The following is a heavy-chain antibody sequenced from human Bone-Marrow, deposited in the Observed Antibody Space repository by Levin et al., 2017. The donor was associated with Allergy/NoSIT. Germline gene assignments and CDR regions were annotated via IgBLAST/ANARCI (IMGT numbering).Heavy chain of an antibody. D-gene: IGHD6-19*01. CDR3: ARGLASGYHYFYYMDV. Sequence: PLASVKVSCKTSGFDFSDYVVAWVRQAPGGGLEWVGWIAPDSGDTNYTQKLQGRLTMTADRSTTTVFMELRSLKSADTAMYYCARGLASGYHYFYYMDVWGTGTAVTVS. CDR1: GFDFSDYV. J-gene: IGHJ6*03. CDR2: IAPDSGDT. V-gene: IGHV1-18*01.